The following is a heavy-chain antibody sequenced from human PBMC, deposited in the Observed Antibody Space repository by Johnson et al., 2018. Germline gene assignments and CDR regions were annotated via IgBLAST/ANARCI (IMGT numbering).Heavy chain of an antibody. J-gene: IGHJ3*01. D-gene: IGHD2-15*01. CDR3: VREWWQVWA. Sequence: VQLVQSGGGLVQPGGSLRLSCAASGFTFSNYWMHWVRQAPGKGLVWVAHITADGSTTTYADSVKGRFTISSDNAENTLYLQMNSLRAEDTAVYYWVREWWQVWAWGQGTMVTVSS. V-gene: IGHV3-74*01. CDR2: ITADGSTT. CDR1: GFTFSNYW.